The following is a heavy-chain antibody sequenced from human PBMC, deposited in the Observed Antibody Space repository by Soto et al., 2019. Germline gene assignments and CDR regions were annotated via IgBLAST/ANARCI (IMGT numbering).Heavy chain of an antibody. V-gene: IGHV3-7*01. Sequence: GSLRLSCAASGFTFSSYWMSWVRQAPGKGLEWVANIKQDGSEKYYVDSVKGRFTISRDNAKNSLYLQMNSLRAEDTAVYYCARDRNGDYGDAFDIWGQGTMVTVSS. CDR2: IKQDGSEK. D-gene: IGHD4-17*01. CDR1: GFTFSSYW. CDR3: ARDRNGDYGDAFDI. J-gene: IGHJ3*02.